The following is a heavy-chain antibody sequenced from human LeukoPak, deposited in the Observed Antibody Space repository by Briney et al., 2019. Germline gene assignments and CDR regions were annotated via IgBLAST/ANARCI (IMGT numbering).Heavy chain of an antibody. V-gene: IGHV3-43*02. CDR3: ANEDYSSSWYALDY. Sequence: PGGPLTLPCAASGLTFDDYDIYCLRQGPGKGLEWVSLISGDGGSRYYADSVKGRFTISRDNSKNSLYLQMNSLRTEDTALYYCANEDYSSSWYALDYWGQGTLVTVSS. D-gene: IGHD6-13*01. CDR1: GLTFDDYD. CDR2: ISGDGGSR. J-gene: IGHJ4*02.